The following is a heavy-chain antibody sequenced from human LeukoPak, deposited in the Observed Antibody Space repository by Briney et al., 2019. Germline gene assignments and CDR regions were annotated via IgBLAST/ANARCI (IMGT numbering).Heavy chain of an antibody. V-gene: IGHV3-7*05. Sequence: GGSLRLSCAASGFTLSIHWMSWVRQAPGKGLEWVSNIKEDGSEKHYANSVEGRFTIARDNAKDSVYLEMHSVRPEDMAVYFCARGGYYDGSGYYYALNFWGPGTLVTVSS. CDR3: ARGGYYDGSGYYYALNF. CDR1: GFTLSIHW. CDR2: IKEDGSEK. D-gene: IGHD3-22*01. J-gene: IGHJ4*02.